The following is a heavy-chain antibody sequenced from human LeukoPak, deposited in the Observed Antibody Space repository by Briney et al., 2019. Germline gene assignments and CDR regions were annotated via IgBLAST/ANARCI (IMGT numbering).Heavy chain of an antibody. D-gene: IGHD2-2*01. V-gene: IGHV4-34*01. Sequence: PSETLSLTCAVYGGSFSGYYWSWIRQPPGKGLEWIGEINHSGSTNYNPSLKSRVTISVDKSKNQFSLKLSSVTAADTAVYYCARGPPMCSSASCFPDAFDIWGQGTMVTVSS. CDR3: ARGPPMCSSASCFPDAFDI. J-gene: IGHJ3*02. CDR1: GGSFSGYY. CDR2: INHSGST.